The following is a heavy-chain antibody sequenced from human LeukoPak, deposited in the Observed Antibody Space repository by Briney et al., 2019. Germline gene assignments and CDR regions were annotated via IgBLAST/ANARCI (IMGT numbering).Heavy chain of an antibody. J-gene: IGHJ4*02. CDR3: ARGWSYHDY. CDR2: IGQDGSEI. Sequence: GGSLRLSCAASGFTFSSHWMSWVRHAPGKGLEWVANIGQDGSEIYYVDSVKGRFTISRDNAENSLYLQMNSLRAEDTAVYYCARGWSYHDYWGQGTLVTVSS. CDR1: GFTFSSHW. V-gene: IGHV3-7*04. D-gene: IGHD1-26*01.